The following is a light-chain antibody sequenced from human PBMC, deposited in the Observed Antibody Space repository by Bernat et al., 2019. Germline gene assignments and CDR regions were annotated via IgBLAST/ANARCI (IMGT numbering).Light chain of an antibody. CDR3: CSYAGGSALV. V-gene: IGLV2-23*02. CDR1: SSDVGGYNL. Sequence: QSALTQPASVSGSPGQSIAISCTGTSSDVGGYNLVSWFQHQPGKVPKLLIYQVIQRPSGVSDRFSGSKSGNTASLTISGLQAEDEADYYCCSYAGGSALVFGGGTKLTVL. J-gene: IGLJ2*01. CDR2: QVI.